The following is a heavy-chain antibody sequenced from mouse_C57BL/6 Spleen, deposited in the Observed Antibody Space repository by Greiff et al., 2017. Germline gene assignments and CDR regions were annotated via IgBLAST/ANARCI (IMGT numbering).Heavy chain of an antibody. D-gene: IGHD2-4*01. CDR2: INPSNGGT. J-gene: IGHJ2*01. V-gene: IGHV1-53*01. CDR3: ARGGITTRDYFDY. CDR1: GYTFTSYW. Sequence: VQLQQPGTELVKPGASVELSCKASGYTFTSYWMHWVKQRPGQGLEWIGNINPSNGGTNYNEKFKSKATLTVDKSSSTAYMQLSSLTSEDSAVYYCARGGITTRDYFDYWGQGTTLTVSS.